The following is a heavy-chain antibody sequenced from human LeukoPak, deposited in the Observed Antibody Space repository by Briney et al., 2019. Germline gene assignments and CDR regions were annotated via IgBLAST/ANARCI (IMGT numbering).Heavy chain of an antibody. CDR3: ARDTKNRVLLWFGELLDY. J-gene: IGHJ4*02. V-gene: IGHV3-30-3*01. CDR1: GFTVSSNY. D-gene: IGHD3-10*01. CDR2: ISYDGSNK. Sequence: GGSLRLSCAASGFTVSSNYMSWVRQAPGKGLEWVAVISYDGSNKYYADSVKGRFTISRDNSKNTLYLQMNSLRAEDTAVYYCARDTKNRVLLWFGELLDYWGQGTLVTVSS.